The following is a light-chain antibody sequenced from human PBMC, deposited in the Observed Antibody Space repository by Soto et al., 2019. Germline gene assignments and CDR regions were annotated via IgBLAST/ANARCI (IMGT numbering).Light chain of an antibody. Sequence: IQMTQSPSSLSASVGDRVTITCRASQSISGYLNWYQEKPGKAPKLLIYAASSLQSGVPSRFSGRGSGTGFTLTITSLQPEDFATYYCQQSYMTPPFCQGSNVDVK. CDR2: AAS. CDR1: QSISGY. CDR3: QQSYMTPP. J-gene: IGKJ1*01. V-gene: IGKV1-39*01.